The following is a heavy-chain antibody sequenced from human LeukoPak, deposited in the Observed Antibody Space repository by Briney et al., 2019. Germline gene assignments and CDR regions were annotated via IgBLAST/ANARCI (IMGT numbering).Heavy chain of an antibody. Sequence: PGGSLRLSCAASGFTFSSYEMNWVRQAPGKGLEWVSYISSSGRTIYYADSVKGRFTISRDNAKNSLYLQMNSLRAEDTAVYYCAKADRSRYRGGFFYYYGMDVCGQGTTVTVSS. CDR1: GFTFSSYE. CDR3: AKADRSRYRGGFFYYYGMDV. J-gene: IGHJ6*02. V-gene: IGHV3-48*03. D-gene: IGHD6-13*01. CDR2: ISSSGRTI.